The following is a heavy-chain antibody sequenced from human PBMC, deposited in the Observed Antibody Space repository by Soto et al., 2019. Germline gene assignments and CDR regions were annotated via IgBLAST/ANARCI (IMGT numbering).Heavy chain of an antibody. D-gene: IGHD3-22*01. J-gene: IGHJ4*02. CDR3: ARDPPDDSSGYYSLDY. Sequence: CLRLSFAASGFTFSIYGMHWVRQAQGKGLEWVAVMWSDGGNKYYTDSVKGRFTISRDNSKNTLYLQMNSLRAEDTAVYYCARDPPDDSSGYYSLDYWGQGTLVTVSS. CDR1: GFTFSIYG. V-gene: IGHV3-33*01. CDR2: MWSDGGNK.